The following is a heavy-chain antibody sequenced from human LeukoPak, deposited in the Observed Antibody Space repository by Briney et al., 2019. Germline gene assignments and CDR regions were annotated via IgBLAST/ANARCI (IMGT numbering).Heavy chain of an antibody. CDR1: GFTFSSYA. D-gene: IGHD3-22*01. CDR2: ISGSGGST. Sequence: GGSLRLSCAASGFTFSSYAMSWVRQAPGKGLEWVSAISGSGGSTYYADSVKGRFTISRDNSKNTLYLQMNSLRAEDTAVYYCARDRTIPHYYDSSGYYYNDAFDIWGQGTMVTVSS. V-gene: IGHV3-23*01. CDR3: ARDRTIPHYYDSSGYYYNDAFDI. J-gene: IGHJ3*02.